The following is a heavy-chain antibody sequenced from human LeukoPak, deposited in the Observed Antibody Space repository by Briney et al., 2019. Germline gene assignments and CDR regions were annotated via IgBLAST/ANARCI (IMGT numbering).Heavy chain of an antibody. V-gene: IGHV6-1*01. CDR2: TYYRSKWYN. CDR1: GDSVSSNSAA. CDR3: ARVGKYYYDRSGSDAFDI. D-gene: IGHD3-22*01. Sequence: SQTLSLTCAISGDSVSSNSAAWNWIRQSPSRGLEWLGRTYYRSKWYNDYAVSVKSRITINPDTSKNQFSLQLNSVTPEDTAVYYGARVGKYYYDRSGSDAFDIWGQGTMVTVSS. J-gene: IGHJ3*02.